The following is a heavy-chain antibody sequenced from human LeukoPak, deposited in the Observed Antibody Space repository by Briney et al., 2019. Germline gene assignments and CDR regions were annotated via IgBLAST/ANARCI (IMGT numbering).Heavy chain of an antibody. V-gene: IGHV3-48*04. CDR1: GFTFSRYS. J-gene: IGHJ4*02. CDR2: ISSSSSAI. Sequence: PGGSLRLSCAASGFTFSRYSMNWVRQAPGKGLEWVSYISSSSSAIHYADSVKGRFTISRDNAKNSLYLQMNSLRAEDTALYYCARDGGITSGWYYLDYWGQGTLVTVSS. D-gene: IGHD6-19*01. CDR3: ARDGGITSGWYYLDY.